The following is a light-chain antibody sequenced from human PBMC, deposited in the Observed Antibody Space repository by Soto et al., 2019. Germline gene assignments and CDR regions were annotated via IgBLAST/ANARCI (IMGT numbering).Light chain of an antibody. CDR1: SGHSSYA. V-gene: IGLV4-69*01. Sequence: QSVLTQSPSASASLGASVTLTCTLSSGHSSYAIAWHQQQPEKGPRYLMKLNSDGSHSKGDGIPDRFSGSSSGAERYLTISSLQSEGEADYYRQTWGTGVGVFGGGTKLTVL. CDR2: LNSDGSH. J-gene: IGLJ3*02. CDR3: QTWGTGVGV.